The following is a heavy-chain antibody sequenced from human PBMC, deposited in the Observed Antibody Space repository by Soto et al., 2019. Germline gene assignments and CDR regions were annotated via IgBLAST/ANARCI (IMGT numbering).Heavy chain of an antibody. CDR2: INSDGSST. CDR3: ARDVGYSGYEGYGMDV. Sequence: EVQLVESGGGLVQPGGSLRLTCAASGFTFSSYWMHWVRQAPGKGLVWVSRINSDGSSTSYAHSVKGRFTISRDNAKNTLYMQMNSLRAEDTAMYYCARDVGYSGYEGYGMDVWGQGTTVTVSS. D-gene: IGHD5-12*01. V-gene: IGHV3-74*01. J-gene: IGHJ6*02. CDR1: GFTFSSYW.